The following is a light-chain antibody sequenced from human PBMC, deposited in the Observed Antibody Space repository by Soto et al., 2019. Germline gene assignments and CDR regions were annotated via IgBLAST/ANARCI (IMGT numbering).Light chain of an antibody. Sequence: QSALTQPASVSGSPGQSITISCTGTSSDVGSYNLVSWYQQHPGKAPKLMIYEGSKRPSGVSNRFSGSKSGNTASLTISGLQAEDEADNYCCSYAGSSTRFGGGTKLTVL. V-gene: IGLV2-23*01. CDR2: EGS. CDR3: CSYAGSSTR. J-gene: IGLJ2*01. CDR1: SSDVGSYNL.